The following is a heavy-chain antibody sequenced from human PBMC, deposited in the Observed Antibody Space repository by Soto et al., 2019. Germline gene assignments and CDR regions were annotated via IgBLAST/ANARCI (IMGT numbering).Heavy chain of an antibody. V-gene: IGHV1-46*03. D-gene: IGHD6-13*01. CDR3: AREGLGEAAAGTYYYYYTDV. CDR1: GYTFTSYY. Sequence: ASVKVCCKASGYTFTSYYMHWVRQAPGQGLEWMGIINPSGGSTSYAQKFQGRVTMTRDTSTSTVYMELSSLRSEDTAVYYCAREGLGEAAAGTYYYYYTDVWGNGTTVTVSS. J-gene: IGHJ6*03. CDR2: INPSGGST.